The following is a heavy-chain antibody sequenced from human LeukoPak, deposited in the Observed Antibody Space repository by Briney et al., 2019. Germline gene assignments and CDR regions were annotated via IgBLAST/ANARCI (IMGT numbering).Heavy chain of an antibody. V-gene: IGHV3-30-3*01. CDR3: AAYIDYYDSSGYYPFWY. CDR1: GFTFSSYA. CDR2: ISYDGSNK. Sequence: GGSLRLSCAASGFTFSSYAMHWVRQAPGEGLEWVAVISYDGSNKYYADSVKGRFTISRDNSKNTLYLQMNSLRAEDTAVYYCAAYIDYYDSSGYYPFWYWGQGTLVTVSS. D-gene: IGHD3-22*01. J-gene: IGHJ4*02.